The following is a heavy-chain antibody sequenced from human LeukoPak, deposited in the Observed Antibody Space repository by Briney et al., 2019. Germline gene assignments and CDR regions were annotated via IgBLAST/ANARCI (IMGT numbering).Heavy chain of an antibody. D-gene: IGHD6-19*01. CDR2: ISSSSSYI. Sequence: GGSLRLSCAASGFTFSSYSMNWVRQAPGKGLEWVSSISSSSSYIYYADSVKGRFTISRDNAKNSLYLQMNSLRAEDTAVYYCAHGGGWYYFDYWGQGTLVTVSS. CDR3: AHGGGWYYFDY. CDR1: GFTFSSYS. J-gene: IGHJ4*02. V-gene: IGHV3-21*01.